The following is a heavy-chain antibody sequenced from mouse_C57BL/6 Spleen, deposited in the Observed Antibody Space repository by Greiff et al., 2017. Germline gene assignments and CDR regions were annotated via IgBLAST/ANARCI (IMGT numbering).Heavy chain of an antibody. CDR3: ARSRITTVLNYFDY. J-gene: IGHJ2*01. D-gene: IGHD1-1*01. CDR2: IYPRSGNT. CDR1: GYTFTSYG. V-gene: IGHV1-81*01. Sequence: VQLVESGAELARPGASVKLSCKASGYTFTSYGISWVKQRTGQGLEWIGEIYPRSGNTYYNEKFKGKATLTADKSSSTAYMELRSLTSEDSAVYFGARSRITTVLNYFDYWGQGTTLTVSS.